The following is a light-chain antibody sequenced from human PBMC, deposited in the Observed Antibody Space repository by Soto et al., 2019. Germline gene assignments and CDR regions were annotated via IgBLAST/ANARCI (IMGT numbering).Light chain of an antibody. J-gene: IGKJ3*01. CDR1: ESTSGY. V-gene: IGKV3-11*01. CDR3: RQRSNI. CDR2: DAS. Sequence: EIVLTQSPATLSLSPGERATLSCRASESTSGYLAWYQQKPGQAPRLLIYDASNRATGIPARFSGSGSGTDFTLTISSLEPEDFAVYYCRQRSNIFGPGTKVDIK.